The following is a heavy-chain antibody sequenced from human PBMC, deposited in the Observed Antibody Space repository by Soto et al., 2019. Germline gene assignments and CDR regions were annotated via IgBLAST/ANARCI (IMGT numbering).Heavy chain of an antibody. J-gene: IGHJ4*02. V-gene: IGHV1-3*05. Sequence: QVQLVQSGAEEKKPGASVKVSCKASGYTFTSYAMHWVRQAPGQRLEWMGWINAGNGNTKYSQKSQGRVAITGDTSASTAYMELSSLRADATAVYYCARSIGVVTALDYWGQGTLVTVSS. CDR1: GYTFTSYA. CDR3: ARSIGVVTALDY. CDR2: INAGNGNT. D-gene: IGHD2-21*02.